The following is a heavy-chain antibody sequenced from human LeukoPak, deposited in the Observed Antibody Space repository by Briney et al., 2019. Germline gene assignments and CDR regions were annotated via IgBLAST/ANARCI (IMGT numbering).Heavy chain of an antibody. CDR1: GFTFSSYE. Sequence: PGRSLRLSCAASGFTFSSYEMNWARQPPGKGREWVSYISSSGSTIYYADSVKGRFTISRDNAKNSLYLQMNSLRAEDTAVYYCAELGITMIGGVWGKGTTVTISS. J-gene: IGHJ6*04. D-gene: IGHD3-10*02. V-gene: IGHV3-48*03. CDR3: AELGITMIGGV. CDR2: ISSSGSTI.